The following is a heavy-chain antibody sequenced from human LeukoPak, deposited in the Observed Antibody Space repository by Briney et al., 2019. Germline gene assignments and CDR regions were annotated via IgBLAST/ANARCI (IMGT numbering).Heavy chain of an antibody. CDR2: IRYDGRNK. CDR1: GFTFSSYG. J-gene: IGHJ4*02. Sequence: PGGSLRLSCAASGFTFSSYGMHWVRQAPGKGLEWVAFIRYDGRNKYYADSVKGRFTVSRDNSKNTLYVQMNSLRAEDTAVYYCAREPLEDYVWGSYRPYYFDYWGQGTLVTVSS. CDR3: AREPLEDYVWGSYRPYYFDY. D-gene: IGHD3-16*02. V-gene: IGHV3-30*02.